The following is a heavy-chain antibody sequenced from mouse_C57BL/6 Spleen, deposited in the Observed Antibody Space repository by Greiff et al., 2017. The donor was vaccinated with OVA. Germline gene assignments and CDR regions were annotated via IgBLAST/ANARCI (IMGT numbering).Heavy chain of an antibody. CDR1: GYTFTDYE. Sequence: VQLQQSGAELVRPGASVTLSCTASGYTFTDYEMHWVKQTPVHGLEWIGAIDPETGGTAYNQKFKGQAILTADKSSSTAYMELRSLTSEDSAVYYCTRDSHYYFDYWGQGTTLTVSS. V-gene: IGHV1-15*01. CDR3: TRDSHYYFDY. CDR2: IDPETGGT. J-gene: IGHJ2*01.